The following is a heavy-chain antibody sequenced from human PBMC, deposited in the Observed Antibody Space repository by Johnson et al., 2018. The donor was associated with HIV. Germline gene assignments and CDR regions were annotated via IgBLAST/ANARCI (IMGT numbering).Heavy chain of an antibody. CDR2: IDTEGSGT. D-gene: IGHD1-26*01. J-gene: IGHJ3*01. V-gene: IGHV3-74*03. CDR1: GFSFSTYW. CDR3: ARSRWADDAFDG. Sequence: VQLVESGGRLVQPGGSLRLSCAASGFSFSTYWMHWVRRVPGKGLVWVSRIDTEGSGTTYADSVKGRFTISRDNAKNTVYLQMISLRAEDMAVNYCARSRWADDAFDGWGQGTMVTVSS.